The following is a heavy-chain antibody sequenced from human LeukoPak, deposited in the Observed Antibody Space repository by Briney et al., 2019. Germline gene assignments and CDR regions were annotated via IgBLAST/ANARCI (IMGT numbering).Heavy chain of an antibody. CDR3: ARGSYCSSTSCYGGGDWFDP. D-gene: IGHD2-2*01. V-gene: IGHV4-34*01. J-gene: IGHJ5*02. CDR2: INHSGST. Sequence: SETLPLTCAVYGGSFSGYYWSWIRQPPGKGLEWIGEINHSGSTNYNPSLKSRVTISVDTSKNQFSLKLSSVTAADTAVYYCARGSYCSSTSCYGGGDWFDPWGQGTLVTVSS. CDR1: GGSFSGYY.